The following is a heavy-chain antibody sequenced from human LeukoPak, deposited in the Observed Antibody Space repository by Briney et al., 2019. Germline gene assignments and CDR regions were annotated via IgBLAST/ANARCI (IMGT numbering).Heavy chain of an antibody. Sequence: PGGSLRLSCAASGFTFSNYAMSWVRQAPGKGLEWVSAVSGRDTSTYYTDSVKGRFTISRDNSKNTLYLQMNSLRAEDTAVYYCAKDRDGYYQYWGQGTLVTVSS. V-gene: IGHV3-23*01. CDR1: GFTFSNYA. CDR3: AKDRDGYYQY. J-gene: IGHJ4*02. CDR2: VSGRDTST. D-gene: IGHD2-21*02.